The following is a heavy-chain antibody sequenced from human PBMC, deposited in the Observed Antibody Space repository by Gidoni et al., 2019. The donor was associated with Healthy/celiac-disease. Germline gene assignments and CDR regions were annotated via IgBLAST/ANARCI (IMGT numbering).Heavy chain of an antibody. D-gene: IGHD1-26*01. J-gene: IGHJ4*02. V-gene: IGHV3-9*01. CDR3: AKGQGSGSGKNGFYYFDY. Sequence: AASGFTFDDYAMHWVRQAPGKGLEGVSGISWNSGSIGYADSVKGRFTISRDNAKNSLYLQMNSLRAEDTALYYCAKGQGSGSGKNGFYYFDYWGQGTLVTVSS. CDR1: GFTFDDYA. CDR2: ISWNSGSI.